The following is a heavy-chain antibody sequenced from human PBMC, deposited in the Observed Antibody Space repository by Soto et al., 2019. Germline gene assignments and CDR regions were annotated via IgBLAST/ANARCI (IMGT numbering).Heavy chain of an antibody. D-gene: IGHD3-16*02. CDR2: VWYDGTNK. J-gene: IGHJ6*02. V-gene: IGHV3-33*01. CDR3: ARDGVIYGGRPPQQYAMDV. CDR1: GFTFRNYG. Sequence: PGGSLRLSCVASGFTFRNYGMHWVRQAPGKGLEWVATVWYDGTNKYYADSLKGRVTIYRDNSKNAVYLQMKNLRAEDSALYYCARDGVIYGGRPPQQYAMDVWGQGTTVTVSS.